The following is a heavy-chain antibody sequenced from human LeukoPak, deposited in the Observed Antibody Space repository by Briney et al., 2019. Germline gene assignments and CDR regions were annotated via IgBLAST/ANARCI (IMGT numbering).Heavy chain of an antibody. J-gene: IGHJ4*02. CDR1: GFTFSSYD. V-gene: IGHV3-23*01. D-gene: IGHD3-22*01. CDR2: ISTNGGST. CDR3: SVMHRYYDGSGYWVQ. Sequence: GGSLRLSCAASGFTFSSYDMSWVRQAPGKGLEWVSGISTNGGSTSYADSVKGRFTISRDNPRNTLYMQMNSLSAEDTAVYYCSVMHRYYDGSGYWVQWGQGTLVTVSS.